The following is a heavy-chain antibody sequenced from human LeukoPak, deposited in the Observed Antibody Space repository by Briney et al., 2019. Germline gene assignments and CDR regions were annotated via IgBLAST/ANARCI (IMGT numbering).Heavy chain of an antibody. V-gene: IGHV3-23*01. CDR2: ISGSGGST. CDR3: AKMPPYYYGSGTQFDY. D-gene: IGHD3-10*01. CDR1: GFTFSSHT. Sequence: GESLKISCAASGFTFSSHTMNWVRQAPGKGLEWVSAISGSGGSTYYADSVKGRFTISRDNSKNTLYLQMNSLRAEDTAVYYCAKMPPYYYGSGTQFDYWGQGTLVTVSS. J-gene: IGHJ4*02.